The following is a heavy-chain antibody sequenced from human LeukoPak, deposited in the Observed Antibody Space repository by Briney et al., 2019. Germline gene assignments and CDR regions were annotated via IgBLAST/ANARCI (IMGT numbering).Heavy chain of an antibody. CDR2: ISSSSSYI. V-gene: IGHV3-21*01. CDR1: GFTFSSYS. J-gene: IGHJ4*02. D-gene: IGHD6-13*01. Sequence: GGSLRLSCAASGFTFSSYSMTWVRQAPGKGLEWVSSISSSSSYIYYADSVKGRFTISRDNAKNSLYLQMNSLRAEDTAVYYCASYGYSSSWFDYWGQGTLVTVSS. CDR3: ASYGYSSSWFDY.